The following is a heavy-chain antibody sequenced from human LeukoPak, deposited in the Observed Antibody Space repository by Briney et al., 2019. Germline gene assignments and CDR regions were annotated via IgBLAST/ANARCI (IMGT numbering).Heavy chain of an antibody. D-gene: IGHD3-10*01. CDR3: AGTYYYDSGRPHYWYFDL. CDR2: IYPGYSDT. CDR1: GNNFTNYW. V-gene: IGHV5-51*01. J-gene: IGHJ2*01. Sequence: GESLKISCKGSGNNFTNYWIGWVRQMPGKGLEWMGIIYPGYSDTRYRPSFQGQVTMSGDKSINTAYLQWSSLKASDTAMYYCAGTYYYDSGRPHYWYFDLWGRGTLVTVSS.